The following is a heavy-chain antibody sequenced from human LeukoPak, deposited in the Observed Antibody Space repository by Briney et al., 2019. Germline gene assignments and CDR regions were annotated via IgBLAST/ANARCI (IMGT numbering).Heavy chain of an antibody. CDR3: ARRGGIQLWSRNRYNWFDP. CDR1: GYTFTSYA. CDR2: INTNTGNP. D-gene: IGHD5-18*01. Sequence: ASVKVSCKASGYTFTSYAMNWVRQAPGQGLEWMGWINTNTGNPTYAQGFTGRFVFSLDTSVSTAYLQISSLRAEDTAVYYCARRGGIQLWSRNRYNWFDPWGQGTLVTVSS. J-gene: IGHJ5*02. V-gene: IGHV7-4-1*02.